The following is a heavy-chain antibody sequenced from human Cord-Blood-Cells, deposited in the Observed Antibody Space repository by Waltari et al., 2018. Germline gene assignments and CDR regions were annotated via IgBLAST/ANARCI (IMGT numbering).Heavy chain of an antibody. D-gene: IGHD4-17*01. J-gene: IGHJ4*02. V-gene: IGHV1-69*01. CDR3: ASPMTTSYYFDY. Sequence: QVQLVQSGAEVKKPGSSVKVSCKASGGTFSSYAIRWGRQAPGQGLEWMGGIIPSFGTANYAQKFQGRVTITADESTSTAYMELSSLRSEDTAVYYCASPMTTSYYFDYWGQGTLVTVSS. CDR2: IIPSFGTA. CDR1: GGTFSSYA.